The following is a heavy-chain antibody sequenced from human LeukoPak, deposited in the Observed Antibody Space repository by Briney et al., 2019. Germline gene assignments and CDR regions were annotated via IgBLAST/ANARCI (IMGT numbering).Heavy chain of an antibody. CDR2: IYASGST. D-gene: IGHD4-11*01. CDR3: ARGPDYSNYLDY. CDR1: GGSITSGSYY. Sequence: PSQTLSLTCTVSGGSITSGSYYWNWIRQPAGKGLEWIGGIYASGSTKYNPSLKSRVTISVDTSKNQFSLKLSSVTTAHTAVYYCARGPDYSNYLDYWGQGTLVTVSS. J-gene: IGHJ4*02. V-gene: IGHV4-61*02.